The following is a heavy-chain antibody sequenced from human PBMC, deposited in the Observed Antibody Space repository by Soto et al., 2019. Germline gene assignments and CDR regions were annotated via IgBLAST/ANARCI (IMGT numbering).Heavy chain of an antibody. CDR3: ARHRGPYASSWFDP. Sequence: LSLTCTVSGDSISRSNYYWGWIRQPPGKGLEWIGSIFYSGSTSYNPSLKSRVTISVDTSKDQVSLKLGSVTAADTAVYYCARHRGPYASSWFDPWGQGTLVTVSS. J-gene: IGHJ5*02. CDR1: GDSISRSNYY. D-gene: IGHD2-2*01. CDR2: IFYSGST. V-gene: IGHV4-39*01.